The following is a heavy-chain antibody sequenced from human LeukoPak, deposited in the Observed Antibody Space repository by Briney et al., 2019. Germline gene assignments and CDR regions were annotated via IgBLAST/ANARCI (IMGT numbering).Heavy chain of an antibody. J-gene: IGHJ6*02. V-gene: IGHV1-24*01. CDR1: GYTFTGYY. Sequence: ASVKVSCKASGYTFTGYYMHWVRQAPGQGLEWMGGFDPEDGETIYAQKFQGRVTMTEDTSTDTAYMELSSLRSEDTAVYYCATAMTSYCSSTSCSWYYGMDVWGQGTTVTVSS. D-gene: IGHD2-2*01. CDR3: ATAMTSYCSSTSCSWYYGMDV. CDR2: FDPEDGET.